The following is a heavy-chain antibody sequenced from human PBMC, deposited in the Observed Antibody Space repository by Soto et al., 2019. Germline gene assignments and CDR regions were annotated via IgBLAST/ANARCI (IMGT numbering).Heavy chain of an antibody. J-gene: IGHJ4*02. CDR1: GFTFSSYA. CDR3: ARDRWYYGSGSLPIGSFDY. Sequence: GGSLRLSCAASGFTFSSYAMHWVRQAPGKGLEWVAVISYDGSNKYYADSVKGRFTISRDNSKNTLYLQMNSLRAEDTAVYYCARDRWYYGSGSLPIGSFDYWGQGTLVTVSS. D-gene: IGHD3-10*01. CDR2: ISYDGSNK. V-gene: IGHV3-30-3*01.